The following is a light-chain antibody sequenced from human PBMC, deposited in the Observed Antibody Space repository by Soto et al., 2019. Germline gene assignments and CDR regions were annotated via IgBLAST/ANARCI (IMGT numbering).Light chain of an antibody. V-gene: IGLV3-21*02. CDR3: QVWDSDAYVV. J-gene: IGLJ2*01. CDR1: NIGSKS. Sequence: GPGQTARVTCGGSNIGSKSVHWYQQRPHQSPVVLIYDDDDRPSGIPDRFSGSNSGNTATLTIRRVEAGDEGDYYCQVWDSDAYVVFGGGTKLTVL. CDR2: DDD.